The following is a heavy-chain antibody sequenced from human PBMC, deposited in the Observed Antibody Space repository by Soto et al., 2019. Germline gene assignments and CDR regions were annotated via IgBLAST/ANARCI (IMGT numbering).Heavy chain of an antibody. CDR1: GGSISGYY. J-gene: IGHJ4*02. D-gene: IGHD6-13*01. CDR2: VYNGNT. CDR3: ARDFKRYSSSFDY. Sequence: PSETLSLTCTISGGSISGYYWTWIRQSPGKGLEYIGYVYNGNTNYKPSLNSRVTISVDTSKNQFSLKLSSVTAADTAVYYCARDFKRYSSSFDYWGQGTLVTVSS. V-gene: IGHV4-4*08.